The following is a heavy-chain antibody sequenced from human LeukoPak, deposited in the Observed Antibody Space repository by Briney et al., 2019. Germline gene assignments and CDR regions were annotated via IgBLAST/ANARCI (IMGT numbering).Heavy chain of an antibody. J-gene: IGHJ4*01. Sequence: SETLSLTCTVSGGSISSSSYYWGWIRQPPGKGLEWIGSIYYSGSTYYNPSLKSRVTISVDTSKNQFSLKLSSVTAADTAVYYWARVYSNHFDYWGQGTLVTVSS. CDR3: ARVYSNHFDY. CDR1: GGSISSSSYY. D-gene: IGHD6-13*01. CDR2: IYYSGST. V-gene: IGHV4-39*01.